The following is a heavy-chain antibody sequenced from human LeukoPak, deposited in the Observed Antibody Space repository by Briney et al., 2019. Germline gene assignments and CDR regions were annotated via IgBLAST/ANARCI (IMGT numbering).Heavy chain of an antibody. CDR1: GDSISSYY. J-gene: IGHJ4*02. Sequence: SETLSLTCAVFGDSISSYYWSWIRQPPGKGLEWIGYIYYSGSTNYNPSLKSRVTISVDTSKNQFSLKLSSVTAADTAVYYCARGGSSGYYYYFDYLGQGTLVTVSS. D-gene: IGHD3-22*01. V-gene: IGHV4-59*01. CDR2: IYYSGST. CDR3: ARGGSSGYYYYFDY.